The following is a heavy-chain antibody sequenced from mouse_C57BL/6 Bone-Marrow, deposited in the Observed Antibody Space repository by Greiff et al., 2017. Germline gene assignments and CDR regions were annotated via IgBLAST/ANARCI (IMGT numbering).Heavy chain of an antibody. CDR1: GFTFSDYG. CDR3: ARDTITTVVANYYFDY. J-gene: IGHJ2*01. D-gene: IGHD1-1*01. V-gene: IGHV5-17*01. Sequence: EVMLVESGGGLVKPGGSLKLSCAASGFTFSDYGMHWVRQAPEKGLEWVAYISSGSSTIYYADTVKGRFTISSDNAKNTLFLQMTSLRSEDTAKYYCARDTITTVVANYYFDYWGQGATLTVSS. CDR2: ISSGSSTI.